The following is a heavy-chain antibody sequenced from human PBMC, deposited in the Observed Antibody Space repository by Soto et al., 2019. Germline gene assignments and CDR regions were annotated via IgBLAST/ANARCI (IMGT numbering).Heavy chain of an antibody. J-gene: IGHJ5*02. CDR2: ISGSGGST. D-gene: IGHD3-10*01. CDR1: GFTFSSYA. Sequence: GGSLRLSCAASGFTFSSYAMSWVRQAPGKGLEWVSAISGSGGSTYYADSVKGRFTISRDNSKNTLYLQMNSLRAEDTAVYYCAKVFGDYGPRTDWFDPWGQGTLVTVSS. V-gene: IGHV3-23*01. CDR3: AKVFGDYGPRTDWFDP.